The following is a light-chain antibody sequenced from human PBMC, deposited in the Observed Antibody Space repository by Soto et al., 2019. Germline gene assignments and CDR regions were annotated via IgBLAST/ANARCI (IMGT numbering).Light chain of an antibody. CDR2: GAS. V-gene: IGKV3-20*01. CDR3: QQYDSSPRT. CDR1: QSVSSR. Sequence: EIVLTQSPGTLSLSPGERATLSCRASQSVSSRLAWYQQRPGQAPRLLISGASSRATGIPDRFSGSGSGTDFTLTINRLEPEDFAVYHCQQYDSSPRTFGQGTKVDIK. J-gene: IGKJ1*01.